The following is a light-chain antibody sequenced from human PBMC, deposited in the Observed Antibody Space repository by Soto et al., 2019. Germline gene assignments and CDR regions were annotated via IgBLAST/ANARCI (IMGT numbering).Light chain of an antibody. Sequence: DIQMTQSPSSLSASVGDRVTITCRASQGISNSLAWYQHRPGKVPALLIYAASTLHSGVPSRFSGSGSGTDFTLTISSLQPEDVATYYCQEYSSPPFTFGPGTKVNFK. CDR1: QGISNS. J-gene: IGKJ3*01. CDR3: QEYSSPPFT. CDR2: AAS. V-gene: IGKV1-27*01.